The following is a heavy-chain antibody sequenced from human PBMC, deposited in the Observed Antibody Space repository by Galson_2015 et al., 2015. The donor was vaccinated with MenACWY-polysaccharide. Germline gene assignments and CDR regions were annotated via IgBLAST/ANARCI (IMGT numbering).Heavy chain of an antibody. J-gene: IGHJ4*02. D-gene: IGHD3/OR15-3a*01. V-gene: IGHV1-3*01. CDR3: ARGTGADH. CDR1: EYNFPKYP. Sequence: SVKVSCKASEYNFPKYPMHWVRQAPGQGLEWMGCINAGSDDTEYSQNFQGRVTITRDTSANTAYMELSSLTSEDTAVYFCARGTGADHWGQGTLVTVSS. CDR2: INAGSDDT.